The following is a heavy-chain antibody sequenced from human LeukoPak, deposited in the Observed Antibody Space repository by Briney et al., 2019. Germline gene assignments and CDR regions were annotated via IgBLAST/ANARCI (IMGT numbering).Heavy chain of an antibody. CDR3: TRATAMVRSYYYYYYMDV. CDR2: IRSKANSYAT. CDR1: GFSFSSYG. Sequence: PGGSLRLSCAASGFSFSSYGMHWVRQASGKGLEWVGRIRSKANSYATAYAASVKGRFTISRDGSKNTAYLQMNSLKTEDTAVYYCTRATAMVRSYYYYYYMDVWGKGTTVTVSS. V-gene: IGHV3-73*01. D-gene: IGHD5-18*01. J-gene: IGHJ6*03.